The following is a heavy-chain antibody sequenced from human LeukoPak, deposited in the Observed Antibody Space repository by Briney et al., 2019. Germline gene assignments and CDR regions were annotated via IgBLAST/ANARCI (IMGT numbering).Heavy chain of an antibody. CDR1: GLIFSGSW. D-gene: IGHD4-11*01. CDR3: ARGRQCDY. J-gene: IGHJ4*02. V-gene: IGHV3-53*01. CDR2: LYSGGTA. Sequence: GGSLRLSCAASGLIFSGSWMNWVRQAPGKGPEWISILYSGGTAFYADSVKGRFTISRDNSKNTLYLQMNNLRADDTAMYYCARGRQCDYWGQGTLVTVSS.